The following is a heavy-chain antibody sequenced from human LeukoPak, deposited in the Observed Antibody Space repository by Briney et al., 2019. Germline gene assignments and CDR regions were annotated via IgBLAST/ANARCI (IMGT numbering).Heavy chain of an antibody. CDR2: IKQDGSEQ. CDR3: ARGGGYYVS. Sequence: GGSLRLSCAASGFSFSNYWMSWVRQAPGKGLEWVANIKQDGSEQYCVDSVKGRFTISRDNAKNSLYLQVNSLRAEDTAVYCCARGGGYYVSWGQGALVTVSS. J-gene: IGHJ4*02. CDR1: GFSFSNYW. D-gene: IGHD3-10*01. V-gene: IGHV3-7*01.